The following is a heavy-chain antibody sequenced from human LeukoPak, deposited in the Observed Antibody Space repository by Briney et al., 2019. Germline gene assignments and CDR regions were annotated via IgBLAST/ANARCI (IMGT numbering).Heavy chain of an antibody. CDR3: ARGGEIAALVDAFDI. CDR1: GGSISSSNW. Sequence: SETLSLTCAVSGGSISSSNWWSWVRQPPGKGLEWIGEIYHSGSTNYNPSLKSRVTISVDKSKNQFSLKLSSVTAADTAVYYCARGGEIAALVDAFDIWGQGTMVTVSS. J-gene: IGHJ3*02. D-gene: IGHD6-6*01. CDR2: IYHSGST. V-gene: IGHV4-4*02.